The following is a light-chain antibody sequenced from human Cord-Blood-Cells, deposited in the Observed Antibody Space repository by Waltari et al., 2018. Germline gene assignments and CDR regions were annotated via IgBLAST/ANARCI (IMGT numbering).Light chain of an antibody. CDR3: SSYTSSSTLGV. V-gene: IGLV2-14*01. Sequence: QSALTQPASVSRSPGQSITISCTGTSSDVGGYNYVPWYQQHPGKAPKLMIYDVSNRPSGVSNRFSGSKSGNTASLTISGLQAEDEADYYCSSYTSSSTLGVFGGGTKLTVL. CDR1: SSDVGGYNY. J-gene: IGLJ2*01. CDR2: DVS.